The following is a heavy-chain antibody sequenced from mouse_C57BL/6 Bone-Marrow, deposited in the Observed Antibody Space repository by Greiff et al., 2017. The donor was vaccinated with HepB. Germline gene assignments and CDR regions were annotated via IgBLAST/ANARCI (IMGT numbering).Heavy chain of an antibody. V-gene: IGHV14-4*01. D-gene: IGHD2-2*01. CDR2: IDPENGDT. CDR3: TTEAGYYGYFDV. Sequence: LQQSGAELVRPGASVKLSCTASGFNIKDDYMHWVKQRPEQGLEWIGWIDPENGDTEYASKFQGKATITADTSSNTAYLQLSSLTSEDTAVYYCTTEAGYYGYFDVWGTGTTVTVSS. CDR1: GFNIKDDY. J-gene: IGHJ1*03.